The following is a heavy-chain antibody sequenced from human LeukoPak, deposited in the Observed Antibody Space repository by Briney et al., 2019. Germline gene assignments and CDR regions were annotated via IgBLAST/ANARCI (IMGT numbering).Heavy chain of an antibody. Sequence: GGSLRLSCAASGFTFSSYTMSWVRQAPGRGLEWVSSITGSGGSTYYADSVKGRFTISRDNSKNTLFLQMNSLRAEDTAVYYCSKAKYSNSLYCFECWGQGTLVSASS. CDR1: GFTFSSYT. CDR2: ITGSGGST. V-gene: IGHV3-23*01. D-gene: IGHD2/OR15-2a*01. J-gene: IGHJ4*02. CDR3: SKAKYSNSLYCFEC.